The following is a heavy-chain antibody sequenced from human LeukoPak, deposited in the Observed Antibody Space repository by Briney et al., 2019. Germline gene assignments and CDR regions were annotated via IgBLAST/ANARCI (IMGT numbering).Heavy chain of an antibody. J-gene: IGHJ3*02. D-gene: IGHD6-13*01. CDR2: IYYSGST. V-gene: IGHV4-59*01. Sequence: SETLSLTCTVSGGSISSYYWSWIRQPPGKGLEWIGYIYYSGSTNYNPSLKSRVTISVDTSKNQFSLKLSSVTAADTAVYYCARVYSSSWYLAFDIWGQGTMVTVSS. CDR3: ARVYSSSWYLAFDI. CDR1: GGSISSYY.